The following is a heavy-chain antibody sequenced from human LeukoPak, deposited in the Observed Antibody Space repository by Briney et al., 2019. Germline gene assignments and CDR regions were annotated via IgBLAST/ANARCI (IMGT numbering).Heavy chain of an antibody. CDR2: ISQDGSEK. D-gene: IGHD6-19*01. Sequence: GRSLRLSCAASGFTFNSYWMSWVRQAPGKGLEWVAKISQDGSEKNYVDSVKGRFTISRDNAKNSLDLQMNSLRVEDTAVYYCARGGWGPDYWGQGTLVIVSS. CDR1: GFTFNSYW. CDR3: ARGGWGPDY. V-gene: IGHV3-7*05. J-gene: IGHJ4*02.